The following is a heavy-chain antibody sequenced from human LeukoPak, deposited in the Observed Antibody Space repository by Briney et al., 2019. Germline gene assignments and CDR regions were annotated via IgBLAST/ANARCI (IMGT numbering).Heavy chain of an antibody. CDR2: IHYSGST. J-gene: IGHJ5*02. V-gene: IGHV4-39*07. D-gene: IGHD6-13*01. CDR3: ARDYTAAGHNWFDP. Sequence: KPSETLSLTCTVSGGSISSSKYYWGWIRQPPGKGREWIGSIHYSGSTDYNPSLKSRVTISVDTSKNQFSLKLSSVTAADTAVYYCARDYTAAGHNWFDPWGQGTLVTVSS. CDR1: GGSISSSKYY.